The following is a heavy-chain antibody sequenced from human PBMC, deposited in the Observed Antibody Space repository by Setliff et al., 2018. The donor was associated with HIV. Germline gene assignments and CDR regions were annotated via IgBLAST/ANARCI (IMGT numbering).Heavy chain of an antibody. Sequence: SETLSLTCSVFGGSMNSHYWSWIRQPPGKGLEWIGLIYYTGIPTYNTSLKNRVTMSVDRSKNQFSLRLTSVTAADTAMYYCARVARVHPFDPWGQGTLVTVS. J-gene: IGHJ5*02. CDR2: IYYTGIP. CDR3: ARVARVHPFDP. V-gene: IGHV4-59*11. CDR1: GGSMNSHY.